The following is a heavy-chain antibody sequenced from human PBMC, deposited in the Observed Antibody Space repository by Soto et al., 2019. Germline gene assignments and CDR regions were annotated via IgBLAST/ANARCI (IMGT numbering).Heavy chain of an antibody. CDR1: GFTFSSYS. CDR3: ARGYGDYIPDAFNI. J-gene: IGHJ3*02. CDR2: ITTYSTSI. Sequence: VQLEESGGGVAQPGRSLRLSCAASGFTFSSYSMNWVRQAPGEGLEWVSSITTYSTSIYYADSVKGRFTISRDNAKNSLFLQMNSLRAEDTAVYYCARGYGDYIPDAFNIWGQGTMVTVSS. V-gene: IGHV3-21*01. D-gene: IGHD4-17*01.